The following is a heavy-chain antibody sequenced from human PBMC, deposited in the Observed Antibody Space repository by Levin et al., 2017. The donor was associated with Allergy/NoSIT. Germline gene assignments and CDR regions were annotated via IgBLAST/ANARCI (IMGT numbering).Heavy chain of an antibody. Sequence: GGSLRLSCAASGFTFSSYWMSWVRQAPGKGLEWVAKLKQDGSEKHYVDSVKGRFTISRDNAKNSLYLQMNSLRAEDTAVYYCARERELVVPAALFDPWGQGTLVTVSS. J-gene: IGHJ5*02. CDR2: LKQDGSEK. V-gene: IGHV3-7*01. D-gene: IGHD2-2*01. CDR1: GFTFSSYW. CDR3: ARERELVVPAALFDP.